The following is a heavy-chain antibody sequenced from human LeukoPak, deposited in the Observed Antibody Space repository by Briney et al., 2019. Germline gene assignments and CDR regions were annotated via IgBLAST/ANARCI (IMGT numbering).Heavy chain of an antibody. V-gene: IGHV1-18*01. Sequence: ASVKVSCKASGYTFTDNGISWVRQAPGEGLEWMGWISADSGNTIFVQKFRGRVSMTTDTSSSTAYMELRSLRSDDTAIYYCARDRDYRFDYWGQGTLVTVPS. D-gene: IGHD5-24*01. CDR1: GYTFTDNG. J-gene: IGHJ4*02. CDR3: ARDRDYRFDY. CDR2: ISADSGNT.